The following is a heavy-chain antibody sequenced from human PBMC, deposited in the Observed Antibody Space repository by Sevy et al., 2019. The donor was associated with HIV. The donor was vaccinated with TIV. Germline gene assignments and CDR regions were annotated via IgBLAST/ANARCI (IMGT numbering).Heavy chain of an antibody. D-gene: IGHD2-2*01. CDR1: GFTVSSNY. J-gene: IGHJ3*02. CDR2: IYSGGST. Sequence: GGSLRLSCAASGFTVSSNYISWVRQAPGKGLEWVSVIYSGGSTYYEDSVKGRFTISRDNSKNTLYVKMNSLRAEDRAVYYCAGGGGYCSSTSCPRKDVFDIWGQGTMVTVSS. CDR3: AGGGGYCSSTSCPRKDVFDI. V-gene: IGHV3-53*01.